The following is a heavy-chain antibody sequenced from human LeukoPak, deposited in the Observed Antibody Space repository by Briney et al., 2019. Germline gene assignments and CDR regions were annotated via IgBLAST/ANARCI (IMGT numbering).Heavy chain of an antibody. CDR1: GYTFTNNV. CDR2: ISTSNGNT. CDR3: ATDGGPYCAGDCYLGDY. J-gene: IGHJ4*02. V-gene: IGHV1-18*01. Sequence: GASVKVSCKASGYTFTNNVISWVRQAPGQGLEWMGWISTSNGNTNYADNFQGRLTLTTESSTSTAYMELKSLTSDDTAVYYCATDGGPYCAGDCYLGDYWGQGTLVTVSS. D-gene: IGHD2-21*02.